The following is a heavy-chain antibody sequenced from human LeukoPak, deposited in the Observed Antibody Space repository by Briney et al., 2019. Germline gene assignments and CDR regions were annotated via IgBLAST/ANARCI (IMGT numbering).Heavy chain of an antibody. V-gene: IGHV3-30-3*01. CDR3: AREYYDFWSGPEYYFDY. D-gene: IGHD3-3*01. Sequence: GGSLRLSCAASGFTFSSYAMHWVRQAPGKGLEWVAVISYDGSNKYYADSVKGRFTISRDNSKNTLYLQMNSLRAEDTAVYYCAREYYDFWSGPEYYFDYWGQGTLVTVSS. J-gene: IGHJ4*02. CDR1: GFTFSSYA. CDR2: ISYDGSNK.